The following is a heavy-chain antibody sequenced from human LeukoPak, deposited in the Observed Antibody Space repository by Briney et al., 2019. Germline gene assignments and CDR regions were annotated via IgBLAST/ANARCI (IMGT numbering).Heavy chain of an antibody. CDR3: TRDWDYGDLFFDY. J-gene: IGHJ4*02. CDR1: GFTFGDYA. V-gene: IGHV3-49*03. D-gene: IGHD4-17*01. Sequence: GGSLRLSCTASGFTFGDYAMSWFRQAPGKGLEWVGFIRSKAYGGTTEYAASVKGRFTISRDDSKSIAYLQMNSLKTEDTAVYYCTRDWDYGDLFFDYWGQGTLVTVSS. CDR2: IRSKAYGGTT.